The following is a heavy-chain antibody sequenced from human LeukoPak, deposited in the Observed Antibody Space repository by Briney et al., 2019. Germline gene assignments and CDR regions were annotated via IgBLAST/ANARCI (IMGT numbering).Heavy chain of an antibody. V-gene: IGHV4-59*08. Sequence: SETLSLTCSVSGGSMNSYYWSWIRQSPGKGLEWIGYIYYSGSTNYNPSLKSRVTISVDTSKNQCSLMLSSVTAADTAVYYCARHVWLQPFDYWGQGTLVTVSS. J-gene: IGHJ4*02. D-gene: IGHD3-9*01. CDR2: IYYSGST. CDR3: ARHVWLQPFDY. CDR1: GGSMNSYY.